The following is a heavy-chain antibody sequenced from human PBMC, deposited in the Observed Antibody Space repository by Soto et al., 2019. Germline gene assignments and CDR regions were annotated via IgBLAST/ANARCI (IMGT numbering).Heavy chain of an antibody. CDR2: TRNKVNSYTT. D-gene: IGHD1-1*01. CDR3: ARGGRTDWRYFDS. J-gene: IGHJ4*02. Sequence: EVQLVESGGGLVQPGGSLRLSCAAAGFTISDYYMDWVRQAPGMGLEWVARTRNKVNSYTTEYAASVKGRFTISRGGSENSVYLLMNSLKSEDTAVYYCARGGRTDWRYFDSLGQGTLVTVSS. V-gene: IGHV3-72*01. CDR1: GFTISDYY.